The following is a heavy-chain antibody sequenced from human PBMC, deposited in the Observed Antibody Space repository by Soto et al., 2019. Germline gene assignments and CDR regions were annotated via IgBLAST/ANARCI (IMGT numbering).Heavy chain of an antibody. Sequence: QVQLQQSGPGLVKPSQTLSLTCAISGDSVSTNSATWDWIRQSPSRGLEWLGRTYYRSKWYNDYSVPVKGRXTXNSXPSNNQLSLQLTSVTPDDTAVYYCARLIGNSWLDSWGQGTLVTVSS. D-gene: IGHD2-8*01. CDR3: ARLIGNSWLDS. J-gene: IGHJ5*01. V-gene: IGHV6-1*01. CDR2: TYYRSKWYN. CDR1: GDSVSTNSAT.